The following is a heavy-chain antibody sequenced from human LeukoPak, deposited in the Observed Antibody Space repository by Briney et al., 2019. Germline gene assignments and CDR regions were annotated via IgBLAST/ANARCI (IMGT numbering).Heavy chain of an antibody. CDR3: ANFPDYYDSSGYGC. J-gene: IGHJ4*02. V-gene: IGHV3-7*01. CDR2: IKQDGSEK. CDR1: GFTFSSYW. Sequence: GGSLRLSCAASGFTFSSYWMSWVRQAPGKGLEWVANIKQDGSEKYYVDSVKGRFTISRDNAKNSLYLQMNSLRAEDTAVYYCANFPDYYDSSGYGCWGQGTLVTVSS. D-gene: IGHD3-22*01.